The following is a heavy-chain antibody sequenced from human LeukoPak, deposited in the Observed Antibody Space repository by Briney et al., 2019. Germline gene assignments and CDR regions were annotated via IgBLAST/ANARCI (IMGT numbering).Heavy chain of an antibody. D-gene: IGHD1-1*01. CDR1: GFTFDDYT. CDR2: ISWDSSST. CDR3: AKDGRDDWNVGGFDP. Sequence: PGGSLRLSCAASGFTFDDYTMHWVRQAPGKGLEWVSLISWDSSSTYYADSVKGRFTVSRDNSRNSLYLQMTSLRTEDTALYYCAKDGRDDWNVGGFDPWGQGTLVTVSS. J-gene: IGHJ5*02. V-gene: IGHV3-43*01.